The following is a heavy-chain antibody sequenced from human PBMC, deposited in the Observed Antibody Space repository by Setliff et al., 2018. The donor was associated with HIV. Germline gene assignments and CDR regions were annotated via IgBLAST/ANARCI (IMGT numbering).Heavy chain of an antibody. D-gene: IGHD3-3*01. CDR3: VRGVQSPPHYSYYYMDV. CDR1: RSTFNSHT. Sequence: ASVKVSCKASRSTFNSHTINWVRQAPGQGLDWMGRIIPILGVANYAQRFQGKVTITADKSTSTAYMELTSLRFDDTAMYYCVRGVQSPPHYSYYYMDVWGEETMVTVSS. CDR2: IIPILGVA. J-gene: IGHJ6*03. V-gene: IGHV1-69*02.